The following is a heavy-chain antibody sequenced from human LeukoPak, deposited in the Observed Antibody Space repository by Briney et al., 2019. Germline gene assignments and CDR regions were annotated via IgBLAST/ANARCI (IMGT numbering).Heavy chain of an antibody. V-gene: IGHV4-30-2*01. Sequence: PSETLSLTCTVSGGSISSGDYYWSWIRQPPGKGLEWIGYIYHSGSTYYNPSLKSRVTISVDRSKNQFSLKLSSVTAADTAVYYCARGGISYGSGELGSPLFDPWGQGTLVTVSS. D-gene: IGHD3-10*01. CDR2: IYHSGST. J-gene: IGHJ5*02. CDR3: ARGGISYGSGELGSPLFDP. CDR1: GGSISSGDYY.